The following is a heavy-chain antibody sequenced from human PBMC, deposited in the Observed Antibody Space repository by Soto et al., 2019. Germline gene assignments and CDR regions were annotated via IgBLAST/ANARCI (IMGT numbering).Heavy chain of an antibody. CDR2: ISGSGGST. J-gene: IGHJ4*02. V-gene: IGHV3-23*01. D-gene: IGHD3-22*01. Sequence: GGSLRLSCAASGFTFSSYAMSWVRQAPGKGLEWVSAISGSGGSTYYADSVKGRFTISRDNSKNTLYLQMNSLRAEDTAVYYCAPSTDNYYYDSSGYWFDYWGQGTLVTVSS. CDR3: APSTDNYYYDSSGYWFDY. CDR1: GFTFSSYA.